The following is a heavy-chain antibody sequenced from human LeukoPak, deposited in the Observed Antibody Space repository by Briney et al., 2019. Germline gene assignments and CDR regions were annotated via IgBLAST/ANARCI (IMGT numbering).Heavy chain of an antibody. CDR1: GGTFSSYA. J-gene: IGHJ4*02. Sequence: SVKVSCKASGGTFSSYAISWVRQAPGQGLEWMGRIIPIFGIANYAQKFQGRVTITADKSTSTAYMELSSLRSEDTAVYYCAREDQQWPVLDYWGQGTLVTVSS. CDR3: AREDQQWPVLDY. CDR2: IIPIFGIA. V-gene: IGHV1-69*04. D-gene: IGHD6-19*01.